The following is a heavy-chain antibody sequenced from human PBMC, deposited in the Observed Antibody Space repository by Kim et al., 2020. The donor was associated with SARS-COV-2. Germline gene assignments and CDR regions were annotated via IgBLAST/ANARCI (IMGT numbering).Heavy chain of an antibody. V-gene: IGHV4-59*09. CDR3: ARGNDYGGNFDY. Sequence: NYNPSLKSRVTISVDTSKNQFSLKLSSVTAADTAVYYCARGNDYGGNFDYWGQGTLVTVSS. D-gene: IGHD4-17*01. J-gene: IGHJ4*02.